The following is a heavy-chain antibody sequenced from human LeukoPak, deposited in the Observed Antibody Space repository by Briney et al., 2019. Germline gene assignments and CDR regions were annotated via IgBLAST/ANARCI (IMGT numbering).Heavy chain of an antibody. J-gene: IGHJ4*02. CDR1: GFTFSNYD. Sequence: GGSLRLSCAASGFTFSNYDMSWVRQAPGKWLEWVSGISGSGGSTYHADSVKSRFTISRDNSKNTLYLQMNSLRAEDTAVYYCAKELDSSGYFDYWGQGTLVTVSS. V-gene: IGHV3-23*01. D-gene: IGHD3-22*01. CDR3: AKELDSSGYFDY. CDR2: ISGSGGST.